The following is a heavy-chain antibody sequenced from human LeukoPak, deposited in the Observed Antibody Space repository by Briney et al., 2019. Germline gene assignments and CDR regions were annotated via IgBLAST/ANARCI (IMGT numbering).Heavy chain of an antibody. Sequence: GGSLRLSCAASGFTFSSYEMNWVRQAPGKGLEWVSYISSSGSTIYYADSVKGRFTISRDNAKNSLYLQMNSLRAEDTAVYYCARDYSSSSPLRAYYYYYMDVWGKGTTVTVSS. CDR2: ISSSGSTI. D-gene: IGHD6-6*01. CDR3: ARDYSSSSPLRAYYYYYMDV. J-gene: IGHJ6*03. V-gene: IGHV3-48*03. CDR1: GFTFSSYE.